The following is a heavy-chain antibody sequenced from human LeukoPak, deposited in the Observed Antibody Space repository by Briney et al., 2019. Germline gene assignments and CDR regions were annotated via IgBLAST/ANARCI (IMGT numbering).Heavy chain of an antibody. CDR2: IYTSGST. CDR1: GGSISSGSYY. CDR3: AREALHRSHSSGWYDLLVEFYWFDP. Sequence: SETLSLTCTVSGGSISSGSYYWSWLRQPAGKGLEWIGRIYTSGSTNYNPSLKSRVTISVDTSKNQFSLQLDSVTPEDTAVYYCAREALHRSHSSGWYDLLVEFYWFDPWGQGTLVTVSS. J-gene: IGHJ5*02. D-gene: IGHD6-19*01. V-gene: IGHV4-61*02.